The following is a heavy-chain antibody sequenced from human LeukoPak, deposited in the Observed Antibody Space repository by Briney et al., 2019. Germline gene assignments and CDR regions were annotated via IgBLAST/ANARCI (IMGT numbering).Heavy chain of an antibody. J-gene: IGHJ4*02. CDR2: ISGSGGST. V-gene: IGHV3-23*01. Sequence: GGSLRLSCVASGSTFSSYAMSWVRQAPRKGLEWVSAISGSGGSTHYADSVKGRFTISRDNSKNTLYLQMNSLRADDTAVYYCAKGRAMATVTAGDHWGQGTLATVSS. D-gene: IGHD4-17*01. CDR3: AKGRAMATVTAGDH. CDR1: GSTFSSYA.